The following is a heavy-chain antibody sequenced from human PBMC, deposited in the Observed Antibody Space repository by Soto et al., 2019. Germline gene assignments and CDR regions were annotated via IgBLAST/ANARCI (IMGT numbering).Heavy chain of an antibody. D-gene: IGHD6-19*01. CDR2: IYHSGST. CDR3: ARDRAVSARGSFDY. J-gene: IGHJ4*02. CDR1: GGSVSSTNW. Sequence: QVQLQESGPGLVEPSGTLSLTCAVSGGSVSSTNWWSWVRQPPGKGLEWIGEIYHSGSTYYNPSLKSRVTVSGVKAKNQFSLRLSSVTAADTAVYFCARDRAVSARGSFDYWGQGTLVTVSS. V-gene: IGHV4-4*02.